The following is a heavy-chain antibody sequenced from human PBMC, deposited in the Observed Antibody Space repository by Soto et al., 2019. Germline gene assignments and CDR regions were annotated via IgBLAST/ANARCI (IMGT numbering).Heavy chain of an antibody. CDR2: LYYTDYT. D-gene: IGHD3-9*01. Sequence: LETLSLTCTVSGGSISSYYWVWIRQPPGKGLEWIGSLYYTDYTDSNPSLRSRVTISVDTSKNQFSLKLTSVTAADTAVYYCARHLYYDISPGYLRPYHYYGMDVWGQGTTVTVS. J-gene: IGHJ6*02. V-gene: IGHV4-39*01. CDR1: GGSISSYY. CDR3: ARHLYYDISPGYLRPYHYYGMDV.